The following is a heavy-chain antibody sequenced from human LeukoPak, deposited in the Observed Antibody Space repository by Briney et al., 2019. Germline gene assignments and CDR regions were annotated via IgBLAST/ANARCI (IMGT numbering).Heavy chain of an antibody. J-gene: IGHJ4*02. CDR3: ARAYSGSYFLLDDY. D-gene: IGHD1-26*01. Sequence: ASVKVSCKASGYTFTSYGISWVRQAPGQGLEWMGWISAYNGNTNYAQKLQGRVTMTRDTSISTAYMELSRLRSDDTAVYYCARAYSGSYFLLDDYWGQGTLVTVSS. CDR1: GYTFTSYG. CDR2: ISAYNGNT. V-gene: IGHV1-18*01.